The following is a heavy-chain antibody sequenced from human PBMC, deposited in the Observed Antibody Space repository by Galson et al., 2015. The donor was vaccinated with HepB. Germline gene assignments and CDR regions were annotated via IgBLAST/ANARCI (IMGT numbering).Heavy chain of an antibody. CDR2: IWYDGTIK. V-gene: IGHV3-33*01. CDR3: VRDGRRGDLDP. Sequence: SLRLSCAASGFTFSDYNMRWLRQSPGKGLEWVADIWYDGTIKYYADSVKGRFTISRDNSRNTLYLQMNSLRAADTAVYSCVRDGRRGDLDPWGQGTLVTVYS. J-gene: IGHJ5*02. D-gene: IGHD3-16*01. CDR1: GFTFSDYN.